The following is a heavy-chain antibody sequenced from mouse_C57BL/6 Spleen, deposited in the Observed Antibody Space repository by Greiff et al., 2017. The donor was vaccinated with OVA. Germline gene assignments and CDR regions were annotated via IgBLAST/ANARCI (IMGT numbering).Heavy chain of an antibody. D-gene: IGHD2-14*01. CDR2: INPNYGTT. CDR1: GYSFTDYN. J-gene: IGHJ4*01. Sequence: VHVKQSGPELVKPGASVKLSCKASGYSFTDYNMNWVKQSNGKSLEWIGVINPNYGTTSYNQKFKGKATLTVDQSSSTAYMQLNSLTSEDSAVDYCARSQYDGDAMDYWGQGTSVTVSS. V-gene: IGHV1-39*01. CDR3: ARSQYDGDAMDY.